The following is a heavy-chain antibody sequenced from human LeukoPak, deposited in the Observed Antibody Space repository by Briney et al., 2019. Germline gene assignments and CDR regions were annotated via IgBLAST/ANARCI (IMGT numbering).Heavy chain of an antibody. D-gene: IGHD5-24*01. CDR2: INPSGGST. CDR3: ARAEMATAY. CDR1: GYTFTTYG. Sequence: ASVKVSCKASGYTFTTYGIGWVRQAPGQGLEWMGIINPSGGSTTYAQKFQGRVTMTRDTSTSTVYMELSSLRSEDTAVYYCARAEMATAYWGQGTLVTVSS. J-gene: IGHJ4*02. V-gene: IGHV1-46*01.